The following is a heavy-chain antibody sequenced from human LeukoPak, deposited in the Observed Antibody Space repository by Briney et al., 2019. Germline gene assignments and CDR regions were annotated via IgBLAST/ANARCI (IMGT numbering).Heavy chain of an antibody. V-gene: IGHV3-23*01. CDR3: ARMGDGSGSSN. J-gene: IGHJ4*02. Sequence: GGSLRLSCAASGFTFSNYAFNWVRQAPGKGLDWVSGISGGDGNTHYADPVKGRFTISRDNTKDTLYLQMNSLRAEDTAVYYCARMGDGSGSSNWGQGTLVTVSS. CDR2: ISGGDGNT. D-gene: IGHD3-10*01. CDR1: GFTFSNYA.